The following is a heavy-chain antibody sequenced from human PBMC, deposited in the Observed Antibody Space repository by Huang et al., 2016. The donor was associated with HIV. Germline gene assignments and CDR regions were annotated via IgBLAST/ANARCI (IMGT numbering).Heavy chain of an antibody. CDR2: IYYGGNT. CDR1: GGSISSSNYY. V-gene: IGHV4-39*01. J-gene: IGHJ4*02. Sequence: QLQLQESGPGLVKASETLSLTCIVSGGSISSSNYYWGWVRQPPGKGLEWIGSIYYGGNTFYSPSLKIRGTISVETSKNQLSLKVRSVTAADTAVYYCARHNIYCSGGGCSSFDYWGQGTLVTVSS. CDR3: ARHNIYCSGGGCSSFDY. D-gene: IGHD2-15*01.